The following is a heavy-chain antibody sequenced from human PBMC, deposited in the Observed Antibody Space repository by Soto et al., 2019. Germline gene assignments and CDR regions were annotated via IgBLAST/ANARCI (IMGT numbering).Heavy chain of an antibody. Sequence: GSLRLSCGASGFTFSNYYMSWIRQAPGKGLEWVSYISSTGRTIYYADSVKGRFTVSRDNAQNSLSLKLNSLRVEDTAVYYCARSYSSGWEFDYWGQGNKVTV. CDR2: ISSTGRTI. CDR3: ARSYSSGWEFDY. CDR1: GFTFSNYY. V-gene: IGHV3-11*01. D-gene: IGHD6-19*01. J-gene: IGHJ4*02.